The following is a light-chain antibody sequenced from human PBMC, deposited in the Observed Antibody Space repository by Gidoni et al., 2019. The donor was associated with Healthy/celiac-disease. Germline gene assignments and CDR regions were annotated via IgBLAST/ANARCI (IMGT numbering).Light chain of an antibody. CDR1: QSISSY. CDR3: QQCYSTPS. J-gene: IGKJ5*01. V-gene: IGKV1-39*01. CDR2: AAS. Sequence: DIQMTQSPSSLYASVGDRVTITCRASQSISSYLNWYQQKPGKAPKLLIYAASSLQSGVPSRFSGSGSGTDFTLTISRLLPEDFATYFCQQCYSTPSFGQGTRLEIK.